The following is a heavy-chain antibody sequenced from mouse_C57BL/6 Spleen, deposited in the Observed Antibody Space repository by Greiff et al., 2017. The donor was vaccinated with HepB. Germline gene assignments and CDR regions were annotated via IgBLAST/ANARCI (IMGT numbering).Heavy chain of an antibody. CDR1: GFTFSSYA. CDR3: AREEGGDDYDGVGWLAD. D-gene: IGHD2-4*01. CDR2: ISDGGSYT. J-gene: IGHJ3*01. Sequence: EVQGVESGGGLVKPGGSLKLSCAASGFTFSSYAMSWVRQTPEKRLEWVATISDGGSYTYYPDNVKGRFTISKDNAKNNQYQQKSQLKSEDTAMYDGAREEGGDDYDGVGWLADGGKGTLVTVAA. V-gene: IGHV5-4*01.